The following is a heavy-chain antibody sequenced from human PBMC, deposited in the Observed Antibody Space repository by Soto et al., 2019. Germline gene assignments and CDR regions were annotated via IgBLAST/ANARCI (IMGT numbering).Heavy chain of an antibody. V-gene: IGHV4-39*01. D-gene: IGHD4-4*01. Sequence: SETLSLTCTVSGGSISSSSYYWGWIRQPPGKGLEWIGSIYYSGSTYYNPSLKSRVTISVDTSKNQFSLKLSSVTAADTAVYYCASLGLATTVTTYYWGQGTLVIVSS. CDR3: ASLGLATTVTTYY. CDR2: IYYSGST. CDR1: GGSISSSSYY. J-gene: IGHJ4*02.